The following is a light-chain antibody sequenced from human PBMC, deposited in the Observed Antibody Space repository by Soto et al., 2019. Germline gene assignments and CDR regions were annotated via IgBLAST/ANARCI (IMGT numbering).Light chain of an antibody. CDR1: SSDVGGYNY. J-gene: IGLJ2*01. CDR3: SSYTSSSTLVV. V-gene: IGLV2-14*01. Sequence: QSALTQPASVSGSPGQSITISCTGTSSDVGGYNYVSWYQQHPGKAPKLVIYDVSNRPSGVSNRFSGSKSGNTASLPISGVQTEDEADYYCSSYTSSSTLVVFGGGTKLTVL. CDR2: DVS.